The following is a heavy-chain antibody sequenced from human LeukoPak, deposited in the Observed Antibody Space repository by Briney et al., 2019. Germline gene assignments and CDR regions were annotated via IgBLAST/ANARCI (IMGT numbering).Heavy chain of an antibody. J-gene: IGHJ4*02. CDR1: GFTFSNYW. D-gene: IGHD6-19*01. Sequence: GGSLRLSCAASGFTFSNYWMSWVRQAPGKGLEWVAHIKQDGSEKYYVDSVKGRFTISRDNAKNSLYLQMNSLPAEDTALYYCVKVTWTVAGPYWGQGTLVTVSS. V-gene: IGHV3-7*05. CDR2: IKQDGSEK. CDR3: VKVTWTVAGPY.